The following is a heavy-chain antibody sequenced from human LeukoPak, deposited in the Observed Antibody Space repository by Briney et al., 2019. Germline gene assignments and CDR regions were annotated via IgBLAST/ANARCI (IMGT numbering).Heavy chain of an antibody. CDR1: GYRFSDYY. J-gene: IGHJ4*02. CDR3: ARGYCSGGSCYHFES. V-gene: IGHV1-2*02. D-gene: IGHD2-15*01. CDR2: VNSNSGGT. Sequence: ASVTVSCKTSGYRFSDYYMHWVRQAPGQGLEWMGWVNSNSGGTHCAQKFEGRVTMTRDTSISTAYMELSRLKSDDTAVYYCARGYCSGGSCYHFESWGQGTLVTVSS.